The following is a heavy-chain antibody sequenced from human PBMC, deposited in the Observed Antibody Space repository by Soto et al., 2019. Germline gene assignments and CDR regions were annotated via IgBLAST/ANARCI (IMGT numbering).Heavy chain of an antibody. CDR2: IIPILGIA. D-gene: IGHD3-22*01. V-gene: IGHV1-69*02. J-gene: IGHJ4*02. CDR3: AKTYYYDSSGSPGAYYFDY. Sequence: QVQLVQSGAEVKKPGSSVKVSCKASGGTFSSYTISWVRQAPGQGLEWMGRIIPILGIANYAQKFQGRVTITADKXKSXAXKELSSLRSEDTAVYYCAKTYYYDSSGSPGAYYFDYWGQGTLVTVSS. CDR1: GGTFSSYT.